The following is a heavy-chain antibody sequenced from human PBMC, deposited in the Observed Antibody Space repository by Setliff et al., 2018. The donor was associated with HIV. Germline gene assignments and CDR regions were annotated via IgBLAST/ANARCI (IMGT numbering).Heavy chain of an antibody. V-gene: IGHV4-39*07. CDR3: AAASSWDPLLDY. D-gene: IGHD6-13*01. J-gene: IGHJ4*02. Sequence: PSETLSLTCSVSGGTISNNNYHWGWIRQPPGEGLEWIGSIYYLGNTYYNPSLKSRVTISVDTSMDQFSLKLNSVTAADTAVYYCAAASSWDPLLDYWGQGTLVTVS. CDR2: IYYLGNT. CDR1: GGTISNNNYH.